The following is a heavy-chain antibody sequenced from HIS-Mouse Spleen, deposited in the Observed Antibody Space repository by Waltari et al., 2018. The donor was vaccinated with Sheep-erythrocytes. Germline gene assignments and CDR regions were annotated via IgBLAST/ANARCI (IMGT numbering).Heavy chain of an antibody. CDR1: GFSFAVYA. D-gene: IGHD2-2*01. V-gene: IGHV3-9*01. Sequence: EVQLVESGGGLVQLVGSLRLSFAASGFSFAVYAIPWFWQGPGKGREWVSGISWNSGSIGYADSVKGRFTISRDNAKNSLYLQMNSLRAEDTALYYCAKDISRNIVVVPAAVGDYWGQGTLVTVSS. CDR2: ISWNSGSI. J-gene: IGHJ4*02. CDR3: AKDISRNIVVVPAAVGDY.